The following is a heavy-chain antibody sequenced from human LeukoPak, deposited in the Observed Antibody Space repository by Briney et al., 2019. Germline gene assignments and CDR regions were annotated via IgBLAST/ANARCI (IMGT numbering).Heavy chain of an antibody. Sequence: GGSLRLSCAASGFTFSRYSMNWVRQAPGKGLEWVAYISSSSTIYYADSVKGRFTISRDNAKNSVHLQMNSLRAEDTAVYYCAKDFYDSSGSRYDYWGQGTLVTVSS. D-gene: IGHD3-22*01. CDR1: GFTFSRYS. V-gene: IGHV3-48*01. CDR2: ISSSSTI. J-gene: IGHJ4*02. CDR3: AKDFYDSSGSRYDY.